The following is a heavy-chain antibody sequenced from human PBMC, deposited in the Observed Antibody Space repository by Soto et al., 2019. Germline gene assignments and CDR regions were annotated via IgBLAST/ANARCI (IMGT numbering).Heavy chain of an antibody. J-gene: IGHJ6*02. V-gene: IGHV1-3*01. D-gene: IGHD2-2*02. CDR2: INAGNGNT. CDR1: GYTFTSYA. Sequence: ASVKVSCKASGYTFTSYAMHWVRQAPGQRLEWMGWINAGNGNTKYSQKFQGRVSMTRDTSTSTVYMELSSLRSEDTAVYYCARASYCSSTSCYKPYYYGMDVWGQGTTVTVSS. CDR3: ARASYCSSTSCYKPYYYGMDV.